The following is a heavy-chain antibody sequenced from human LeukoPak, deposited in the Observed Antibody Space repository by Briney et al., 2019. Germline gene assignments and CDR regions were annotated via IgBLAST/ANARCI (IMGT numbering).Heavy chain of an antibody. V-gene: IGHV4-34*01. Sequence: PSETLSLTCTVSGGSISSYYWSWIRQPPGKGLEWIGEINHSGSTNYNPSLKSRVTISVDTSKNQFSLKLSSVTAADTAVYYCARGRTRKYYYDSSGYPSAFDIWGQGTMVTVSS. CDR3: ARGRTRKYYYDSSGYPSAFDI. J-gene: IGHJ3*02. D-gene: IGHD3-22*01. CDR2: INHSGST. CDR1: GGSISSYY.